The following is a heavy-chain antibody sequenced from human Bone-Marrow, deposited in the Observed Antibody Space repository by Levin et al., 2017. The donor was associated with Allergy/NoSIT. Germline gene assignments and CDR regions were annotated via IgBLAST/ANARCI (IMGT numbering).Heavy chain of an antibody. J-gene: IGHJ4*02. V-gene: IGHV3-49*03. D-gene: IGHD6-19*01. Sequence: GESLKISCTASGFTFGDHAMSWFRQAPGKGLEWVGFIRSKAYGGTTEYAASVKGRFTISRDDSKSIAYLQMNSLKTEDTAVYYCTRGSGDRPAGTLEVDFDYWGQGTLVTVSS. CDR2: IRSKAYGGTT. CDR1: GFTFGDHA. CDR3: TRGSGDRPAGTLEVDFDY.